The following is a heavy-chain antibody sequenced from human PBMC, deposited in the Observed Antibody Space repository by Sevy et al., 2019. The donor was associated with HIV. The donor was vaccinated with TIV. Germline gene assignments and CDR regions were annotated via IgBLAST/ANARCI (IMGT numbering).Heavy chain of an antibody. CDR2: IWYDGSNK. V-gene: IGHV3-33*01. D-gene: IGHD2-8*01. Sequence: GGSLRLSCAASGFTFSSYGMHWVRQAPGKGLEWVAVIWYDGSNKYYADSVKGRFTISRDNSKNTLYLQMNSLRAEDTAVYYCAREPNRKVVLGYCTNGVCGNAFDIWGQGTMVTVSS. CDR3: AREPNRKVVLGYCTNGVCGNAFDI. J-gene: IGHJ3*02. CDR1: GFTFSSYG.